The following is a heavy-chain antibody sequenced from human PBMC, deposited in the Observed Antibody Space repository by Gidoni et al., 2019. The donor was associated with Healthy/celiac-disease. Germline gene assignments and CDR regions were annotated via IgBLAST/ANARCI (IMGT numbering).Heavy chain of an antibody. CDR3: ARDLYGDEHFDY. CDR1: AGTFSSYA. CDR2: IIPIFGTA. J-gene: IGHJ4*02. D-gene: IGHD4-17*01. V-gene: IGHV1-69*01. Sequence: QVQLVQSGAAVKKPGSSVKVSCKVSAGTFSSYAISWVLQAPGQGLEWMGGIIPIFGTANYAQKFQGRVTITADESTSTAYMELSSLRSEDTAVYYCARDLYGDEHFDYWGQGTLVTVSS.